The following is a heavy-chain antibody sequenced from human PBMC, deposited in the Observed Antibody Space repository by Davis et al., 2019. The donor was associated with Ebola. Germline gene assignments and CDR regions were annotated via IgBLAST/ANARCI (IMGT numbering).Heavy chain of an antibody. CDR3: ARVKIGYCSGGSCYPTDAFDI. V-gene: IGHV4-59*11. Sequence: SETLSLTCTVSGGSINSHDWIWIRQPPGKGLEWIGSMFYSAVPNYNPSLKSRVTISVDTSKNQFSLKLSSVTAADTAVYYCARVKIGYCSGGSCYPTDAFDIWGQGTMVTVSS. CDR2: MFYSAVP. D-gene: IGHD2-15*01. CDR1: GGSINSHD. J-gene: IGHJ3*02.